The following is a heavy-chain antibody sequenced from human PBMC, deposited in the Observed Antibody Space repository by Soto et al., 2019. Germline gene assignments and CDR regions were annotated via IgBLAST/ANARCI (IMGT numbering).Heavy chain of an antibody. CDR1: GFSLSTSGMC. CDR2: IDWDDDK. CDR3: ARGNYDAAYYYYYGMDV. V-gene: IGHV2-70*01. Sequence: SGPTLVNPTQTLTLTCTFSGFSLSTSGMCVSWIRQPPGKALEWLALIDWDDDKYYSTSLKTRLTISKDTSKTQVVLTMTNMDPVDTATYYCARGNYDAAYYYYYGMDVWGQGTTVTVSS. D-gene: IGHD4-4*01. J-gene: IGHJ6*02.